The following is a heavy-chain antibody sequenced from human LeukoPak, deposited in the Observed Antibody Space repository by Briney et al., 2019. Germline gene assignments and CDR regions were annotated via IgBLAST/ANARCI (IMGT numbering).Heavy chain of an antibody. CDR3: ATKEPSTSGWSY. CDR1: GFTFNRDW. V-gene: IGHV3-7*01. D-gene: IGHD6-19*01. J-gene: IGHJ4*02. CDR2: IKEDRSEK. Sequence: GGSLRLSCTASGFTFNRDWTAWVRQAPGKGLEWVANIKEDRSEKNYVDSVKGRFTMSRDNAENSVYLQMNDLRAEDTGVYYCATKEPSTSGWSYWGQGTLVTVSS.